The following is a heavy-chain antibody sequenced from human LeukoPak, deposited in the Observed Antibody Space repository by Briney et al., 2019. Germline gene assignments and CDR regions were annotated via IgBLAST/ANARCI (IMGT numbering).Heavy chain of an antibody. Sequence: GGSLRLSCAASGFTFSTYGMHWVRQAPGKGLEWVAVIWYDGRTQFYAESVKGRFTISRDNSKNTLYLQMNSLRAEDTAVYYCAKDRRSSSWYGDYWGQGTLVTVSS. CDR2: IWYDGRTQ. V-gene: IGHV3-30*02. CDR1: GFTFSTYG. CDR3: AKDRRSSSWYGDY. J-gene: IGHJ4*02. D-gene: IGHD6-13*01.